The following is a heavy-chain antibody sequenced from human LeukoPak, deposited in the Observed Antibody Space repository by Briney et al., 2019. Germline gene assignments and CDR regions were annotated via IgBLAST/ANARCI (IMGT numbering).Heavy chain of an antibody. CDR2: ISGSGGST. D-gene: IGHD6-19*01. J-gene: IGHJ4*02. CDR3: AKPLVLAGFDY. Sequence: QTGGSLRLSCAASGFTFSNYGMSWVRQAPGKGLEWVSAISGSGGSTYYADSVKGRFTISRDNSKNTLYLQMNSLRAEDTAVYYCAKPLVLAGFDYWGQGTLVTVSS. V-gene: IGHV3-23*01. CDR1: GFTFSNYG.